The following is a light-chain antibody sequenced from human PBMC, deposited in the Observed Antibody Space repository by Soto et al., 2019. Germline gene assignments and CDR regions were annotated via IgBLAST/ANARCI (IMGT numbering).Light chain of an antibody. CDR1: QTISSW. V-gene: IGKV1-5*03. CDR2: KAS. CDR3: QHYNSYSEA. Sequence: DIQMTQSPSTLSGSVGDRVTITCRASQTISSWLAWYQQKPGKAPKLLIYKASTLKSGVPSRFSGSGSGTEFNITISSLQPDDFETNYCQHYNSYSEAFGQGTKVELK. J-gene: IGKJ1*01.